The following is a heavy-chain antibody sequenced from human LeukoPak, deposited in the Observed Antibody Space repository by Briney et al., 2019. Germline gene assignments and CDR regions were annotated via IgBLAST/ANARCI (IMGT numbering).Heavy chain of an antibody. J-gene: IGHJ4*02. V-gene: IGHV4-59*01. CDR3: ARGYGYYFDY. CDR1: GGSISSYY. Sequence: SETLSLTCSVSGGSISSYYWSWIRQPLGKGLEWIGYIYYSGSTNYNPSLKSRVTISVDTSKNQFSLKLSSVTAADTAVYYCARGYGYYFDYWGQGTLVTVSS. D-gene: IGHD6-13*01. CDR2: IYYSGST.